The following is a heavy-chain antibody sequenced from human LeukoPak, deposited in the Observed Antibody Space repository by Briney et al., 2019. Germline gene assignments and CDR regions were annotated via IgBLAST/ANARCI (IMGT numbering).Heavy chain of an antibody. CDR1: GGSISSSSYY. CDR2: IYYSGST. D-gene: IGHD3-22*01. CDR3: ARTDYCDSSWVFDY. Sequence: PSETLSLTCTVSGGSISSSSYYWGWIRQPPGKGLEWIGSIYYSGSTYYNPSLKSRVTISVDTSKNQFSLKLSSVTAADTAVYYCARTDYCDSSWVFDYWGQGTLVTVSS. V-gene: IGHV4-39*01. J-gene: IGHJ4*02.